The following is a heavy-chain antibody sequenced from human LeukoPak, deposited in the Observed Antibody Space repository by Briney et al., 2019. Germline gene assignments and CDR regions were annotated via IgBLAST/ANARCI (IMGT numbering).Heavy chain of an antibody. V-gene: IGHV3-48*01. D-gene: IGHD1-26*01. Sequence: PRGSLRLSCAASGFTFSNYNMNWVRQSPGKGLEWLSYISGSATTMYSADSVKGRFIISRDNAKNSLYLQMNSLRAEDTAIYFCARDLISGATKSYYGMDVWGRGTTVTVSS. CDR1: GFTFSNYN. CDR2: ISGSATTM. CDR3: ARDLISGATKSYYGMDV. J-gene: IGHJ6*02.